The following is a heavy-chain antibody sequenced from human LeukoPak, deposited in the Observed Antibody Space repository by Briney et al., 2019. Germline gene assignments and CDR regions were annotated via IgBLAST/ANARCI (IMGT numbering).Heavy chain of an antibody. Sequence: PGGSLRLSCAASGFTFSLYAMSWVRQAPGKGLEWVSYISSSGSTIYYADSVKGRFTISRDNAKNSLYLQMNSLRAEDTAVYYCARQRGSGCLDYWGQGTLVTVSS. CDR3: ARQRGSGCLDY. J-gene: IGHJ4*02. CDR2: ISSSGSTI. D-gene: IGHD6-19*01. CDR1: GFTFSLYA. V-gene: IGHV3-11*04.